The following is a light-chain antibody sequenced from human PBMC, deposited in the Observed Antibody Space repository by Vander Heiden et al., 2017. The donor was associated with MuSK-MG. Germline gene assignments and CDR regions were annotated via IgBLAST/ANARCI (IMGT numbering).Light chain of an antibody. Sequence: DIQMTQSPSSVSASVGDRVTITCRASQGISSWLASYQQKPGKAPKLLLYAASSLQSGVPSRFSGSRSWTDFTLTIISLLPEDFATYYCRQANSFPNTFGQGTQVEIK. CDR1: QGISSW. CDR2: AAS. V-gene: IGKV1-12*01. CDR3: RQANSFPNT. J-gene: IGKJ5*01.